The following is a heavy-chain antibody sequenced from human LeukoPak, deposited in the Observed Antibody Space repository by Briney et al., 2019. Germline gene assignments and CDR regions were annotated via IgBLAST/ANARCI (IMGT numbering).Heavy chain of an antibody. D-gene: IGHD3-3*01. CDR1: GFTFSRHG. V-gene: IGHV3-30*03. CDR3: ARDRAWNYFDY. J-gene: IGHJ4*02. Sequence: GGSLRLSCAPSGFTFSRHGMHWVRQAPGKGLEWVAIISNDGSRKYYAHSAEGRFTISRDNSKNTLYLQMDSLRAEDTAVYYCARDRAWNYFDYWGQGTLVTASS. CDR2: ISNDGSRK.